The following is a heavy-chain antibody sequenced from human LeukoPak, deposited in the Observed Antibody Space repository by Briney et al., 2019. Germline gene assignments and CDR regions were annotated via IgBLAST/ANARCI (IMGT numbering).Heavy chain of an antibody. V-gene: IGHV4-59*01. J-gene: IGHJ3*02. CDR2: IYYSGST. CDR1: GGSISSYY. CDR3: ARDLRTMVRGVIDAFDI. D-gene: IGHD3-10*01. Sequence: SETLSLTCTVSGGSISSYYWSWIRQPPGKGLEWIGYIYYSGSTNYNPSLKSRVTISVDTSKNQFSLKLSSVTAADTAVYYCARDLRTMVRGVIDAFDIWGQGTMVTVSS.